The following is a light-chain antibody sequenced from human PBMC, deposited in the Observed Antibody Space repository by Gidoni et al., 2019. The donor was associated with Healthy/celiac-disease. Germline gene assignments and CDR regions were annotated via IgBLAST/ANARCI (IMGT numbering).Light chain of an antibody. CDR3: QQYNSYSWT. V-gene: IGKV1-5*03. CDR1: QSISIW. Sequence: IQMTQSPSTLSASVGDRVTITCRASQSISIWLALYQQKPGKAPKLLIYKESSLESGVPSRVSGSGSGIELNLTISSMQPDDFATYYCQQYNSYSWTFGQGTKVEIK. CDR2: KES. J-gene: IGKJ1*01.